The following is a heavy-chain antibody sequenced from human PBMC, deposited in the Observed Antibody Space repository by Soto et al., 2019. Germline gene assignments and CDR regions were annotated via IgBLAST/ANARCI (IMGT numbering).Heavy chain of an antibody. CDR1: SGSSSIYY. D-gene: IGHD4-17*01. CDR3: ARNIYGDYAFHS. Sequence: PSETLSLTCSVSSGSSSIYYWSWIRQPPGKALEWIGYIYYGGSPNYNPSLQSRVTISVDTSKNQLSLRLSSVTAADTAVYYCARNIYGDYAFHSWGQGTLVTVSS. J-gene: IGHJ4*02. CDR2: IYYGGSP. V-gene: IGHV4-59*01.